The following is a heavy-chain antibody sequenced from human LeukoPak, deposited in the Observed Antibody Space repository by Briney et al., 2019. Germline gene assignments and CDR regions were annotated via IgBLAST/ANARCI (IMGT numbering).Heavy chain of an antibody. CDR2: IIPMFGTG. CDR3: ASTAGTAYYYYYMDV. V-gene: IGHV1-69*06. CDR1: GGTFNSYV. Sequence: ASVKVSCKASGGTFNSYVISWVRQAPGQGLEWMGGIIPMFGTGNYAQKFQGRVTITADKSTSTTYMELSSLRSEDTAVYYCASTAGTAYYYYYMDVWGKGTTVTISS. J-gene: IGHJ6*03. D-gene: IGHD6-13*01.